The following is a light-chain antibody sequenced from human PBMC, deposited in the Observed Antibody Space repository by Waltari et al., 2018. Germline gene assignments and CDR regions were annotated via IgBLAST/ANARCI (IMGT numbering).Light chain of an antibody. CDR1: QSITNW. V-gene: IGKV1-5*03. J-gene: IGKJ2*01. CDR3: QQYDSYEYT. CDR2: RAS. Sequence: DIQMTQSPSTLSASVGDRVTITCRASQSITNWLAWYQQRPGQAPKRLIFRASLLERGVPSRFSGSGHGTEFTLTISGLQPDDFGTYYCQQYDSYEYTFGQGTYLDIK.